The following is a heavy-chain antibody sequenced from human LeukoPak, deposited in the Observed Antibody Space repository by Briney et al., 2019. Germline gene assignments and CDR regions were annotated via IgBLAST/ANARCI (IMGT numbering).Heavy chain of an antibody. CDR2: INPNSGGT. D-gene: IGHD1-26*01. CDR3: ARAPGSVSP. J-gene: IGHJ5*02. V-gene: IGHV1-2*02. Sequence: ASVNVSCKASGYTFTGYYMHWVRQAPGQGLEWMGWINPNSGGTEYAQKFQGRVTMTRDTSITTAYMELNWLTSDDTAVYYCARAPGSVSPWGQGTLVTVSS. CDR1: GYTFTGYY.